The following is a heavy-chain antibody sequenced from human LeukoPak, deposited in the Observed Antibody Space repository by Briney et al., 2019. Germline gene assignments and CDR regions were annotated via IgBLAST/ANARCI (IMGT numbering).Heavy chain of an antibody. CDR3: ASTPPRVGATNYYYYGMDV. Sequence: SVKVSCKASGGTFSSYAIRWVRQAPGQGLEWMGRIIPILGIANYAQKFQGRVTITADKSTSTAYMELSSLRSEDTAVYYCASTPPRVGATNYYYYGMDVWGQGTTVTVSS. D-gene: IGHD1-26*01. J-gene: IGHJ6*02. V-gene: IGHV1-69*04. CDR1: GGTFSSYA. CDR2: IIPILGIA.